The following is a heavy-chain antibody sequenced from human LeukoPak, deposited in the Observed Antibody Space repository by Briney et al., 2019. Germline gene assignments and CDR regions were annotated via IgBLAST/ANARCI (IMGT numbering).Heavy chain of an antibody. CDR2: ISRSGGST. V-gene: IGHV3-23*01. CDR3: AKDLGGYFDH. J-gene: IGHJ4*02. D-gene: IGHD1-26*01. CDR1: GFTFSSYA. Sequence: GGSLRLSCGGSGFTFSSYAMSWVRQAPGKGLEWVSGISRSGGSTYVDSAKGRFTISRDNSKNTLYMQMNSLRAEDTAVYYCAKDLGGYFDHWGQGTLVTVSS.